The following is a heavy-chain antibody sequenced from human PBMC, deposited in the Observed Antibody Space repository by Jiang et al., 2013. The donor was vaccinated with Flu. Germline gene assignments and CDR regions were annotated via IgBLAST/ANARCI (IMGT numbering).Heavy chain of an antibody. Sequence: LSCAASGFTVSSSYMSWVRQAPGKGLEWVSVIYDGGSTYYADSVKGRFTISRDSSKNTLYLQMNTLRAEDTAVYYCSRHQPPGPHYWGREPWSPSPQ. CDR3: SRHQPPGPHY. J-gene: IGHJ4*02. V-gene: IGHV3-66*04. CDR1: GFTVSSSY. CDR2: IYDGGST.